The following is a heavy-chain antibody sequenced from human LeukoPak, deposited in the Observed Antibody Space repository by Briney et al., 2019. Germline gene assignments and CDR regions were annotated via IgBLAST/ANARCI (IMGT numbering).Heavy chain of an antibody. CDR1: GFTFNTYA. CDR2: ISGSSGNT. V-gene: IGHV3-23*01. CDR3: AKAPNGYNRGYFDY. Sequence: GGSLRLSCAASGFTFNTYAMSWVRQAPGKGLEWVSAISGSSGNTYYADSVKGRFTFSRDNSKNTLYLQTNSLKAEDTAVYYCAKAPNGYNRGYFDYWGQGTLVTVSS. D-gene: IGHD5-24*01. J-gene: IGHJ4*02.